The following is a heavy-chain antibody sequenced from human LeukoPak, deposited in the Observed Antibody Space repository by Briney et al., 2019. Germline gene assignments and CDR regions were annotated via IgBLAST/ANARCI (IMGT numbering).Heavy chain of an antibody. CDR3: ARGEGAYYDSSGYY. Sequence: PGGSLRLSCAASGFTFSSYGMHWVRQAPGKGLEWVAVIWYDGSNKYYADSVKGRFTISRDNSKNTLYLQMNSLRAEDTAVYYCARGEGAYYDSSGYYWGQGTLVTVSS. D-gene: IGHD3-22*01. J-gene: IGHJ4*02. CDR2: IWYDGSNK. CDR1: GFTFSSYG. V-gene: IGHV3-33*01.